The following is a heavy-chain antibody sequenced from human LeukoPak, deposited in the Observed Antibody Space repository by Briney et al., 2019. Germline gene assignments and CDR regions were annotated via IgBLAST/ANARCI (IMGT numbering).Heavy chain of an antibody. CDR3: ARITMVRGDNDY. CDR2: INPNSGGT. V-gene: IGHV1-2*02. CDR1: GYTFTGYY. J-gene: IGHJ4*02. D-gene: IGHD3-10*01. Sequence: ASVKVSCNASGYTFTGYYMHWVRQAPGQGLEWMGWINPNSGGTNYAQKFQGRATMTRDTSISTAYMQLSRLRFDDTAVDYCARITMVRGDNDYWGQGTLVTVSS.